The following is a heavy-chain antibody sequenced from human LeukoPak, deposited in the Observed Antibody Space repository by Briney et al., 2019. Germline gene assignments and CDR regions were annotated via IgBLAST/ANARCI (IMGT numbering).Heavy chain of an antibody. CDR2: ISYDGSNK. CDR3: AKELRGYSYYFDC. Sequence: GRSLRLSCAASGFTFSNYGMHWVRQAPGKGLEWVAVISYDGSNKYYADSVKGRFTISRDNSKNTLYLQMNSLRAEDTAVYFCAKELRGYSYYFDCWGQGTLVTVSS. CDR1: GFTFSNYG. D-gene: IGHD3-22*01. J-gene: IGHJ4*02. V-gene: IGHV3-30*18.